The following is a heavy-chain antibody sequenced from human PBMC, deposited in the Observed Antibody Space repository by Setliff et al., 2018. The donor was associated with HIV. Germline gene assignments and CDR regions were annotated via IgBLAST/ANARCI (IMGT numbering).Heavy chain of an antibody. J-gene: IGHJ4*02. V-gene: IGHV1-18*01. D-gene: IGHD3-22*01. CDR2: INAGNGNT. CDR3: ATYHYYDSSAYFIDLYYLDY. Sequence: ASVKVSCKASGYTFTSYGISWVRQAPGQRLEWMGWINAGNGNTKYSQKFQGRVTITRDTSASTAYMDLSSLRPEDTAVYYCATYHYYDSSAYFIDLYYLDYWGQGTLVTVSS. CDR1: GYTFTSYG.